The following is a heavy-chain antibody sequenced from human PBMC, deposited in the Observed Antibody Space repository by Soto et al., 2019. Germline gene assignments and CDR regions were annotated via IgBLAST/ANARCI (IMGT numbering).Heavy chain of an antibody. CDR1: GFTFSNAW. V-gene: IGHV3-15*07. Sequence: PGGSLRLSCAASGFTFSNAWINWVRQAPGKGLEWVGRVKSKTHGGTTDFAASVKGRFAISRDDSISMAFMRMNSLKIEDTAVYYCAKVKETGVVITTSFDYWGQGTLVTVSS. CDR2: VKSKTHGGTT. CDR3: AKVKETGVVITTSFDY. J-gene: IGHJ4*02. D-gene: IGHD3-3*01.